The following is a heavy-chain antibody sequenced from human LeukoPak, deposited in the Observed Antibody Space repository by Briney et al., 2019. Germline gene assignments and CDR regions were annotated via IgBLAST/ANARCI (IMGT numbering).Heavy chain of an antibody. CDR2: IYYSGST. J-gene: IGHJ3*02. CDR3: ARRAAQWDLLLGAFYI. Sequence: PSETLSLTCTVSGGSINGSTYYWGWIRQPPGKGLEWIGSIYYSGSTYYNPSLKSRVTISIDTSKKQFSLKLSSVTAADTAVYYCARRAAQWDLLLGAFYIGDQGQRVT. V-gene: IGHV4-39*01. D-gene: IGHD3-22*01. CDR1: GGSINGSTYY.